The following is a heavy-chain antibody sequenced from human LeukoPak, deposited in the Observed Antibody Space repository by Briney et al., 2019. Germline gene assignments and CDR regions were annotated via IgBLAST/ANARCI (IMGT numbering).Heavy chain of an antibody. Sequence: SETLSLTCTVSGGSISSDSYYWGWIRQPPGKGLEWIGQIYYSGSTYYNPSLKSRVTISVDTSKNQFSLKLTSVTAADTAVYYCAKDSPPGYDFWSVWGQGTLVTVSS. CDR1: GGSISSDSYY. CDR2: IYYSGST. CDR3: AKDSPPGYDFWSV. D-gene: IGHD3-3*01. J-gene: IGHJ4*02. V-gene: IGHV4-39*07.